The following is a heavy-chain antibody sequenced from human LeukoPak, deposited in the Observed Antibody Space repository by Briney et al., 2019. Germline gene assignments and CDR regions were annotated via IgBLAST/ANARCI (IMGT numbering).Heavy chain of an antibody. CDR1: GFTFSPYA. V-gene: IGHV3-30*04. J-gene: IGHJ4*02. CDR2: ISYDGSYK. CDR3: ARGTTVTWKPVDF. Sequence: GRSLRLSCVASGFTFSPYAMHWVRQAPDKGLEWVAVISYDGSYKHYADSVKGRFTISRDNSKNTLYLQMNSLGAEDTAVYYCARGTTVTWKPVDFWGQGTLVTVSS. D-gene: IGHD4-11*01.